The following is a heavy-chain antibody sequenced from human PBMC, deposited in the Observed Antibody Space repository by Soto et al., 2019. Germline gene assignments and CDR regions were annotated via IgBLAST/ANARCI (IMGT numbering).Heavy chain of an antibody. CDR2: ISGSGGST. CDR3: AKESFYDSSGYPSPFDY. Sequence: GGSLRLSCAASGFTFSSYAMSWVRQAPGKGLEWVSAISGSGGSTYYADSVKGRFTISRDNSKNTLYLQMNSLRAEDTAVYYCAKESFYDSSGYPSPFDYWGQGTLVTVS. CDR1: GFTFSSYA. J-gene: IGHJ4*02. V-gene: IGHV3-23*01. D-gene: IGHD3-22*01.